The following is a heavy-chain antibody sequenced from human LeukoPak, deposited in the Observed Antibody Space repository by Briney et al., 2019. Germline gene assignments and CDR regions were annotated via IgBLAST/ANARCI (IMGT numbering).Heavy chain of an antibody. V-gene: IGHV3-53*01. CDR1: GFAVSSNY. D-gene: IGHD3-22*01. CDR2: IYSGGGT. CDR3: ARGGYYYDSSGYYHDAFDI. J-gene: IGHJ3*02. Sequence: PGGSLRLPCAASGFAVSSNYMNWVRQAPGKGLKWVSIIYSGGGTYYANSVRGRFTISRDNSKNTLYLQMNSLRDEDTAVYYCARGGYYYDSSGYYHDAFDIWGQGTMVTVSS.